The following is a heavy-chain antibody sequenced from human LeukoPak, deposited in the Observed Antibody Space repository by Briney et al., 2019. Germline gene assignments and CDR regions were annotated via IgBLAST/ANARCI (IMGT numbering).Heavy chain of an antibody. CDR2: IYYTGST. J-gene: IGHJ4*02. D-gene: IGHD2-2*01. Sequence: SETLSLTCIVSGGSISSSSYYCGWIRQPPGKGLEWIGSIYYTGSTYYNPSLNSRVTISVDSSKTQFSLKLSSVTAADTAVYYCARREVEPDGFDYWGQGTLVTVSS. CDR3: ARREVEPDGFDY. V-gene: IGHV4-39*01. CDR1: GGSISSSSYY.